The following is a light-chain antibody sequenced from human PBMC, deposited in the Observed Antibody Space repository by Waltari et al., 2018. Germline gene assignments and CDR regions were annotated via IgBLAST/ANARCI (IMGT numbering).Light chain of an antibody. Sequence: EIVLTQSPATLSLSPGERATLSCRASQNLSSYFAWYQQKPGQPPRLLIYDASNRAAGIPARFRGTGSVTDFTLTISSLEPEDFVVYYCQQRSNWPLTFGGGTKVEI. CDR3: QQRSNWPLT. J-gene: IGKJ4*01. CDR1: QNLSSY. V-gene: IGKV3-11*01. CDR2: DAS.